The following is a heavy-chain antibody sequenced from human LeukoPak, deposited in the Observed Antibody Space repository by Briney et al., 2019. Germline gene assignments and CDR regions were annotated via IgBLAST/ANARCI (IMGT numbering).Heavy chain of an antibody. CDR1: GGSIGSGDYY. J-gene: IGHJ5*02. CDR2: MYYSGST. D-gene: IGHD3-22*01. V-gene: IGHV4-30-4*01. CDR3: ARPYYYDSRIDP. Sequence: SEALSLTCTVSGGSIGSGDYYWSWIRQPPGKGLEWIAYMYYSGSTYYNPSLKSRVTMSADTSKNQLSLKLSSVTAADTAVYYCARPYYYDSRIDPWGQGILVTVSS.